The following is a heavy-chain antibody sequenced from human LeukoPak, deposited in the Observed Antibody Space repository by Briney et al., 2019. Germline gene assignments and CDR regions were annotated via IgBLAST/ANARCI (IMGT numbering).Heavy chain of an antibody. CDR2: INHSGST. CDR1: GGSFSGYY. CDR3: ARPIPRGLYDFWSGYYNNWFDP. Sequence: SETLSLTCAVYGGSFSGYYGSWIRQPPGKGLEWIGEINHSGSTNYNPSLKSRVTISVDTSKNQFSLKLSSVTAADTAVYYCARPIPRGLYDFWSGYYNNWFDPWGQGTLVTVSS. V-gene: IGHV4-34*01. J-gene: IGHJ5*02. D-gene: IGHD3-3*01.